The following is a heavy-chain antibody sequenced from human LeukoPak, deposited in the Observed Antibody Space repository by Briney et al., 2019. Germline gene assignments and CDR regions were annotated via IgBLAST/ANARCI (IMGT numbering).Heavy chain of an antibody. CDR1: GYTFTTYG. V-gene: IGHV5-51*01. D-gene: IGHD6-13*01. CDR2: IYPGDSDP. CDR3: VRHGLGSSWFGFDY. Sequence: GESLKISSKGSGYTFTTYGIGGVRQMPRKGLEWMGIIYPGDSDPRYSPSFQGQVTISADTSISTAYLQWSSLKASDSAMYYCVRHGLGSSWFGFDYWGQGTLVTVSS. J-gene: IGHJ4*02.